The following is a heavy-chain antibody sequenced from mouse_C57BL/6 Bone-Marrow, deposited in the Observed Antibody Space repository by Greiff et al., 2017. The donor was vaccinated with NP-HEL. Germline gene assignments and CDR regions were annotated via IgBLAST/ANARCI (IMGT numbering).Heavy chain of an antibody. J-gene: IGHJ2*01. Sequence: EVQLQQSGPELVKPGASVKISCKASGYSFTGYYMNWVKQSPEKSLEWIGEINPSTGGTTYNQKFKAKATLTVDKSSSTAYMQLKSLTSEDSAVYYCARGEGVYYFDYWGQGTTLTVSS. CDR2: INPSTGGT. CDR3: ARGEGVYYFDY. CDR1: GYSFTGYY. V-gene: IGHV1-42*01.